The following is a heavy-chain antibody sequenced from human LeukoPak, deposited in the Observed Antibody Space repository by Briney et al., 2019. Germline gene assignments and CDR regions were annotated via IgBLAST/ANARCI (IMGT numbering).Heavy chain of an antibody. Sequence: GGSLRLSCAASGFTFSSYETNWVRQAPGKGLEWVSYISSSDSIMYYADSVKGRFTISRDNAKNSLYLQMNSLRAEDTAVYYCVRGEWVRWGQGALVTVSS. V-gene: IGHV3-48*03. D-gene: IGHD3-10*01. J-gene: IGHJ4*02. CDR1: GFTFSSYE. CDR3: VRGEWVR. CDR2: ISSSDSIM.